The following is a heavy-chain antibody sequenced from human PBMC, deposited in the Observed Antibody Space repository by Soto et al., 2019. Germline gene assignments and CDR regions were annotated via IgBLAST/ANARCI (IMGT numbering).Heavy chain of an antibody. J-gene: IGHJ4*02. Sequence: SETLSLTCNVSGGSVSNFHLSWIRQPPGKGLEWIGYIYYSGNYYNPSLTSRVSMSLDKSKNQFSLHLKSVTAADTALYFCALGGYNYGRPFDFWGQGTRVTVSS. CDR1: GGSVSNFH. CDR3: ALGGYNYGRPFDF. V-gene: IGHV4-59*02. D-gene: IGHD5-18*01. CDR2: IYYSGN.